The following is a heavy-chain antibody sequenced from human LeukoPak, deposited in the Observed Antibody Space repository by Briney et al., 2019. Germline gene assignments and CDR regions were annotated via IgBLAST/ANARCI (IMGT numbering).Heavy chain of an antibody. V-gene: IGHV3-21*01. CDR2: ISSSSIYI. Sequence: GGSLRLSCAASGFTFSNYRMNWVRQAPGKGLEWVSSISSSSIYIYYADSLKGRFTISRDNAKNSLYLQMNSLRAEDTAVYYCARARYSSGWYAYYYYMDVWGKGTTVTVSS. CDR3: ARARYSSGWYAYYYYMDV. CDR1: GFTFSNYR. J-gene: IGHJ6*03. D-gene: IGHD6-19*01.